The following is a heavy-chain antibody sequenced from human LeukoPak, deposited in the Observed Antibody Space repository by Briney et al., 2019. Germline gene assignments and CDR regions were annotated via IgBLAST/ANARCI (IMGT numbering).Heavy chain of an antibody. CDR1: GGSFSGYY. CDR2: INHSGST. CDR3: ARGRLIDP. D-gene: IGHD2-21*01. Sequence: SETLSLTCAVYGGSFSGYYWSWIRQPPGKGLEWIGEINHSGSTNYNPSLKSRVTISVDTSKNQFSLKLSSVTAAETAVYYCARGRLIDPWGQGTLVTVSS. V-gene: IGHV4-34*01. J-gene: IGHJ5*02.